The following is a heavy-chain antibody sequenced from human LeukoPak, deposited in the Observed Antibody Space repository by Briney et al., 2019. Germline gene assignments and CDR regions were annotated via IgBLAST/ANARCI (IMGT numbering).Heavy chain of an antibody. CDR3: AIQRGTSCREYFQH. V-gene: IGHV3-74*01. D-gene: IGHD2-2*01. Sequence: GGSLRLSCAASGFTFSSYWMHWVRQAPGKGLVWVSRINSDGSSTSYADSVKGRFTISRDNAKNTLYLQMNSLGAEDTAVYYCAIQRGTSCREYFQHWGQGTLVTVSS. CDR1: GFTFSSYW. J-gene: IGHJ1*01. CDR2: INSDGSST.